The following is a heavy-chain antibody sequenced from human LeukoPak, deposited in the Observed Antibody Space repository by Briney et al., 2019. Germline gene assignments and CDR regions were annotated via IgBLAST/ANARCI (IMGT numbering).Heavy chain of an antibody. Sequence: GGSLRLSCVASGFTFSNSVLLWVRQSPVKGLEWVAVISYDGSNKYYADSVKGRFTISRDNSKNTLYLQMNSLRAEDTAVYYCAREAVALPSDAFDIWGQGTMVTVSS. D-gene: IGHD6-19*01. CDR1: GFTFSNSV. V-gene: IGHV3-30*03. CDR2: ISYDGSNK. J-gene: IGHJ3*02. CDR3: AREAVALPSDAFDI.